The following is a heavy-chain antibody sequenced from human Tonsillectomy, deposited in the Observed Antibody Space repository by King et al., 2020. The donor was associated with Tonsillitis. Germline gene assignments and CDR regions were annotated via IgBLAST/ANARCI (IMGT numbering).Heavy chain of an antibody. CDR1: GFTFDDYA. V-gene: IGHV3-43*02. CDR2: ISGDGGST. CDR3: AKEKDGVVDV. J-gene: IGHJ6*04. D-gene: IGHD4-17*01. Sequence: VQLVESGGGVVQPGGSLRLSCAASGFTFDDYAMHWVRQAPGKGLEWVSLISGDGGSTFHANSVKGRCTISRDSSKNSLYLQMNSLRTEDTALYYCAKEKDGVVDVWGKGTTVTVSS.